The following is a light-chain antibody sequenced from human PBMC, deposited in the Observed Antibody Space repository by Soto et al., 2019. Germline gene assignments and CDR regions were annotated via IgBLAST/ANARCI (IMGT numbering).Light chain of an antibody. J-gene: IGLJ1*01. V-gene: IGLV2-14*01. CDR2: EVS. Sequence: QSALTQPASVSGSPGQSITISCTGTSSDVGGYNFVSWYQQHPGKAPKLIIYEVSNRPSGVSNRFSGSKSDNTASLTISGLQAEDEGDYYCNSYTSSSTLVFGTGTKVTVL. CDR3: NSYTSSSTLV. CDR1: SSDVGGYNF.